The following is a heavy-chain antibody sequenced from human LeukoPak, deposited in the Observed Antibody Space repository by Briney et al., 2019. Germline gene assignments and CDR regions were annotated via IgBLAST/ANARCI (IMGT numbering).Heavy chain of an antibody. D-gene: IGHD6-13*01. Sequence: GGSLRLSCAASGFTFSSYEMNWVRQAPGKGLEWVSYISSSGSTIYYADSVKGRFTISRDNAKNSLYLQMNSLRAEDTAVYYCARDRIAAAGTGYYYGMDVWGQGTTVTVSS. CDR3: ARDRIAAAGTGYYYGMDV. V-gene: IGHV3-48*03. J-gene: IGHJ6*02. CDR2: ISSSGSTI. CDR1: GFTFSSYE.